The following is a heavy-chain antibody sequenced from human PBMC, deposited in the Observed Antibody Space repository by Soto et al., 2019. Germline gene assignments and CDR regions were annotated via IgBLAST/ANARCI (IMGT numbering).Heavy chain of an antibody. Sequence: QVQLQESGPGLVKPSQTLSLTCTVSGRPVSSGGYYWTWIRQFPGKGLEWIGYIYHIGSPSYNPSLMMRLAMSLDASKNQFSLTLTAVTAAYTAIYYCVRDRALDSSGHWFDSWGQGTLVTVSS. V-gene: IGHV4-31*03. J-gene: IGHJ5*01. CDR3: VRDRALDSSGHWFDS. CDR1: GRPVSSGGYY. D-gene: IGHD6-19*01. CDR2: IYHIGSP.